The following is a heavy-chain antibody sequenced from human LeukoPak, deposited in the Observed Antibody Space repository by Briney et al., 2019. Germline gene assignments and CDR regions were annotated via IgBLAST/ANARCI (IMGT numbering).Heavy chain of an antibody. CDR3: ASPYDYVWGAHYYMDV. J-gene: IGHJ6*03. CDR1: GGTFSSYA. V-gene: IGHV1-69*06. CDR2: IIPIFGTA. D-gene: IGHD3-16*01. Sequence: SVKVSCKASGGTFSSYAISWVRQAPGQGLEWMGRIIPIFGTANYAQKFQGRVTITADKSTSTAYMELSSLRSEDTAVYYCASPYDYVWGAHYYMDVWDKGTTVTVSS.